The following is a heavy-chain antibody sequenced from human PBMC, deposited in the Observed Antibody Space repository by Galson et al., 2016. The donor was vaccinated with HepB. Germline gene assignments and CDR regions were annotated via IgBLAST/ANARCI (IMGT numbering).Heavy chain of an antibody. Sequence: SLRLSCAASGFTFSSYSMNWVRQAPGKGLEWVSYTTSSGSTTYYADSVKGRFTISRDNAKNSLYLQMNSLSDGDTDTYYCARVRGIGWYLDYWGQGTLVTVSS. CDR2: TTSSGSTT. J-gene: IGHJ4*02. CDR3: ARVRGIGWYLDY. CDR1: GFTFSSYS. D-gene: IGHD6-19*01. V-gene: IGHV3-48*02.